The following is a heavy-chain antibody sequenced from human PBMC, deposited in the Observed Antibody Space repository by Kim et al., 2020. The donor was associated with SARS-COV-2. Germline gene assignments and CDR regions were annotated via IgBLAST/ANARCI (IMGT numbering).Heavy chain of an antibody. V-gene: IGHV4-39*01. CDR1: GGSISISSYY. CDR2: IYYSGST. Sequence: SETLSLTCTVSGGSISISSYYWGWIRQPPGKGLEWIGTIYYSGSTYYNPSLKSRVTISVEPSKNQSSLKLNSVTAADTAVYHCARHTTSSSNSYYYYMDVWGKGTTVTVSS. D-gene: IGHD6-6*01. J-gene: IGHJ6*03. CDR3: ARHTTSSSNSYYYYMDV.